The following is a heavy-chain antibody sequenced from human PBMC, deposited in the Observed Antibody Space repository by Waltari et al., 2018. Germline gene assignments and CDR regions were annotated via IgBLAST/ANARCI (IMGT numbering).Heavy chain of an antibody. J-gene: IGHJ4*02. D-gene: IGHD1-1*01. Sequence: QVQLVQSGAEVREPGASVKVSCRASGYTFVMYYMHWVRLAPGQGLEWVGILNPSTGGTVSAKRFRGRVSMTRDTSTSTVYMELSSLTSDDAGVYYCATSSGGTTPTHWDYYFEYWGQGTPITVSS. CDR3: ATSSGGTTPTHWDYYFEY. CDR2: LNPSTGGT. V-gene: IGHV1-46*01. CDR1: GYTFVMYY.